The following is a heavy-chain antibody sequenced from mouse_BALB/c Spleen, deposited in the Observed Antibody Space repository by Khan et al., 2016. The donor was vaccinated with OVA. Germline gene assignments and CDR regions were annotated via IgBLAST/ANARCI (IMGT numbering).Heavy chain of an antibody. CDR3: ARENYYGSSHYAMDY. J-gene: IGHJ4*01. Sequence: DLVKPGASVKLSCKASGYTLTSYWINWIKQRPGQGLEWIGRISPGSGTPYYNEMFKGKATLTVDTSSSTAYIQLSSLSSEDSAVYCCARENYYGSSHYAMDYWGQGTSVTASS. V-gene: IGHV1S41*01. CDR2: ISPGSGTP. CDR1: GYTLTSYW. D-gene: IGHD1-1*01.